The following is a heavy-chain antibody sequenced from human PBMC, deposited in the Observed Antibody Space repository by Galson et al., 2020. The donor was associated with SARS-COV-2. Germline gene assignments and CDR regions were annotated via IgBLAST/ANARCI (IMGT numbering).Heavy chain of an antibody. V-gene: IGHV1-18*04. Sequence: ASVKVSCKASGYTFTSYGISWVRQAPGQGLEWMGWISAYNGNTNYAQKLQGRVTMTTDTSTSTAYMELRSLRSDDTAVYYCARVRLAPTAKEIDYWGQGTLVTVSS. J-gene: IGHJ4*02. D-gene: IGHD6-25*01. CDR1: GYTFTSYG. CDR2: ISAYNGNT. CDR3: ARVRLAPTAKEIDY.